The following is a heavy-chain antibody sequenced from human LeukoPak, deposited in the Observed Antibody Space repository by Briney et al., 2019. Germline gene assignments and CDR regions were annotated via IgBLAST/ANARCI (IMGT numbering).Heavy chain of an antibody. J-gene: IGHJ4*02. D-gene: IGHD4-17*01. CDR2: ISGSTGDT. V-gene: IGHV1-18*01. CDR3: ARDENYGIFFNVDY. Sequence: ASVKVSCKASGYSFVLYGISWVRQALGEGPEWMGRISGSTGDTNYAQKFQGRVTMTADTSTSTAYMELRSLRSDDTAVYYCARDENYGIFFNVDYWGQGTLVTVSS. CDR1: GYSFVLYG.